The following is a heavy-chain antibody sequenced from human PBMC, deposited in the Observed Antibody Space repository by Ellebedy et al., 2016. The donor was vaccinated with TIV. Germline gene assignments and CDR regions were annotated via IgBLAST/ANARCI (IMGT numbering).Heavy chain of an antibody. CDR1: GLTFTNYA. J-gene: IGHJ4*02. CDR3: AKLSGDNFDRSVY. Sequence: GESLKISCVASGLTFTNYAMSWVRQAPGKGLEWLSAMRGNDARIDYADSVKGRFTISRDNSKNTLYLQMNSLTADDTAVYYCAKLSGDNFDRSVYWGQGTLVTVSS. D-gene: IGHD4-23*01. V-gene: IGHV3-23*01. CDR2: MRGNDARI.